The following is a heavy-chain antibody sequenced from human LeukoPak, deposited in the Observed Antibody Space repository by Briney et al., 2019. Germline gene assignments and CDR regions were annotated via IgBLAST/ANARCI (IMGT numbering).Heavy chain of an antibody. Sequence: SVKVSCKASGGTFSSYAISWVRQAPGQGLEWMGGIIPIFGTANYAQKFQGRVTITVDESTSTAYMELSSLRSEDTAVYYCASHQARYSSGWYFGPFDYWGQGTLVTVSS. D-gene: IGHD6-19*01. V-gene: IGHV1-69*13. CDR2: IIPIFGTA. CDR1: GGTFSSYA. J-gene: IGHJ4*02. CDR3: ASHQARYSSGWYFGPFDY.